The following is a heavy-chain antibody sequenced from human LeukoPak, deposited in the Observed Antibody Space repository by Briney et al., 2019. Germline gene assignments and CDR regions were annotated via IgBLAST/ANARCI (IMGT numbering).Heavy chain of an antibody. CDR1: GFTVSDNY. V-gene: IGHV3-66*01. J-gene: IGHJ4*02. CDR3: EGVVAGRIDY. Sequence: PGGPLRLSCAASGFTVSDNYMSWVRQAPGKGLEWVSLIYSGGTTRYADSVKGRFTISRDNSKNTLYLQMNNLRAEDTAVYYCEGVVAGRIDYWGQGTLVTVSS. D-gene: IGHD6-19*01. CDR2: IYSGGTT.